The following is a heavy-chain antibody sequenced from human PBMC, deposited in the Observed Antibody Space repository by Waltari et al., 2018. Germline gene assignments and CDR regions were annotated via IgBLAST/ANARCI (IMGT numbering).Heavy chain of an antibody. D-gene: IGHD3-9*01. V-gene: IGHV3-48*03. CDR2: IRNSGSTI. Sequence: EVKLVESGGGLVQPGGSLRLSCEASGFVFRSFDMHWVRQAPGKGLEWIAHIRNSGSTIYYADSVKGRFSISRDNAKESLFLQMNSLRAEDTAVYYCARHGIRLGLYYFDYWGQGALVTVSS. CDR1: GFVFRSFD. CDR3: ARHGIRLGLYYFDY. J-gene: IGHJ4*02.